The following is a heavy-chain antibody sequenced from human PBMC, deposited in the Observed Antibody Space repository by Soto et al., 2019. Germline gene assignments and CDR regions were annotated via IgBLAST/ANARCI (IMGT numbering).Heavy chain of an antibody. V-gene: IGHV4-34*01. J-gene: IGHJ4*02. CDR3: ARGRKGSSSSWYED. Sequence: QVQLQQWGAGLLKPSETLSLTCAVYGGSFSGYSWSWIRQPPGKGLEWIGEITHSGSSNYNPSLKSRVTISVDTSKNQFSLKLSSVTAADTAVYYCARGRKGSSSSWYEDWGQGTLVTVSS. D-gene: IGHD6-13*01. CDR2: ITHSGSS. CDR1: GGSFSGYS.